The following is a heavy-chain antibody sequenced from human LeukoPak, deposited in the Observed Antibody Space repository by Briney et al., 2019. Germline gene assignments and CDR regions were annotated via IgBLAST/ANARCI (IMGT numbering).Heavy chain of an antibody. CDR3: ARDGSYRHFDF. D-gene: IGHD1-14*01. CDR1: DYAFNKYG. V-gene: IGHV1-18*01. CDR2: ISTYNDKT. Sequence: GVLGKLSCRSADYAFNKYGDSGVRRAPRKGLEWMGWISTYNDKTNYAQKFQGRGTLTTDTSTSTVYMELRSLTSDDTAVYYCARDGSYRHFDFWGQGTLVTVSS. J-gene: IGHJ4*02.